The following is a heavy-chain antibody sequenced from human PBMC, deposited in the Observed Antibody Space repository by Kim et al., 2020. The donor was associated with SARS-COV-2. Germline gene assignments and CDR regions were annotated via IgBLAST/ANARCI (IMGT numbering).Heavy chain of an antibody. CDR3: ATRGGGAVAGTRLGYFDY. Sequence: SETLSLTCAVYGGSFSGYYWSWIRQPPGKGLEWIGEINHSGSTNYNPSLKSRVTISVDTSKNQFSLKLSSVTAADTAVYYCATRGGGAVAGTRLGYFDYWGQGTLVTVSS. D-gene: IGHD6-19*01. CDR1: GGSFSGYY. V-gene: IGHV4-34*01. J-gene: IGHJ4*02. CDR2: INHSGST.